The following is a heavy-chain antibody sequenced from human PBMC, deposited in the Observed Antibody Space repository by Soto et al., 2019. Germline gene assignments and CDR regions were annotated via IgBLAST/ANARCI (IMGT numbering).Heavy chain of an antibody. D-gene: IGHD3-3*01. CDR3: ATDHAPYYDFWSGYYGAAGYYGMDV. CDR1: GFTFSSYW. CDR2: INSDGSRT. J-gene: IGHJ6*02. V-gene: IGHV3-74*01. Sequence: GGSLRLSCAASGFTFSSYWMHWAREAPGKGLVWVSRINSDGSRTSYADSVKGRFTISRDNAKNTLYLQMNSLRAEDTAVYYCATDHAPYYDFWSGYYGAAGYYGMDVWGQGTTVTVSS.